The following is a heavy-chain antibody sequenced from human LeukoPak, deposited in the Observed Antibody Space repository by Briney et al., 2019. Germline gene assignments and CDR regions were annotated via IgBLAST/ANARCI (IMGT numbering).Heavy chain of an antibody. V-gene: IGHV3-21*01. CDR3: ARAVGASYSGSYFFDY. CDR1: GFTLSSYS. D-gene: IGHD1-26*01. J-gene: IGHJ4*02. CDR2: ISSSSYI. Sequence: GGSLRLSCAASGFTLSSYSMSWVRQAPGKGLEWVSSISSSSYIYYADSVKGRFTISRDNAKNSLYLQMNSLRAEDTAAYYCARAVGASYSGSYFFDYWGQGTLVTVSS.